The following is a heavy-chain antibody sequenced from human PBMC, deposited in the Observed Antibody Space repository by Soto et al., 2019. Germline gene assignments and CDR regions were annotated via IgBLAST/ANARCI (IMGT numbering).Heavy chain of an antibody. Sequence: QVQLVESGGGLVKPGGSLRLSCAASGFTFSDYYMSWIRQAPGKGLEWVSYIGSSSSYTNYADSVKGRFTISRDSAKNSLFRKINTLRAGDRAVYYGARDEDILPGRIPFDIWGQGTMVTVSS. CDR2: IGSSSSYT. D-gene: IGHD3-9*01. J-gene: IGHJ3*02. CDR3: ARDEDILPGRIPFDI. CDR1: GFTFSDYY. V-gene: IGHV3-11*05.